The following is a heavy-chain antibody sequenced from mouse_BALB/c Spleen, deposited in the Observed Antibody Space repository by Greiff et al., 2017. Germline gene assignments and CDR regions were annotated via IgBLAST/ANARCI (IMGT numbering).Heavy chain of an antibody. D-gene: IGHD2-1*01. J-gene: IGHJ3*01. V-gene: IGHV5-6-5*01. CDR1: GFTFSSYA. CDR3: ARHYGNYDWFAY. CDR2: ISSGGST. Sequence: EVKLMESGGGLVKPGGSLKLSCAASGFTFSSYAMSWVRQTPEKRLEWVASISSGGSTYYPDSVKGRFTISRDNARNILYLQMSSLRSEDTAMYYCARHYGNYDWFAYWGQGTLVTVSA.